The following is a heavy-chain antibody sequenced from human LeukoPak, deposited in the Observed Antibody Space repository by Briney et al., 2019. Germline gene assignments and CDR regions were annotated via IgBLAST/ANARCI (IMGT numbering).Heavy chain of an antibody. D-gene: IGHD3-10*01. V-gene: IGHV3-23*01. CDR1: GFTFSSYA. J-gene: IGHJ4*02. CDR3: AKDAVAPGSGGDYFDY. CDR2: FTSSGGRT. Sequence: PGGSLRLSCAASGFTFSSYAMSWVRQAPEKGLEWISVFTSSGGRTYYADSVKGRFTISRDNSKNTLYLQMNSLRAEDTAVYYCAKDAVAPGSGGDYFDYWGQGTLVTVSS.